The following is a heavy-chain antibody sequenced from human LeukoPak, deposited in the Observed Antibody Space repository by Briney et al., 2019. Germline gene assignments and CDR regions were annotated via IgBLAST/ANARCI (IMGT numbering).Heavy chain of an antibody. Sequence: GGSLRLSCAASGFTVSSNYMSWVRQAPGKGLEWVSVIYSGGSTYYADSVKGRFTISRDNSKNTLYLQMNSLRAEDTAFYYCTRGADIAVVPAALDVGTGAFDIWGQGTMVTVSS. CDR2: IYSGGST. CDR1: GFTVSSNY. V-gene: IGHV3-53*01. D-gene: IGHD2-2*01. J-gene: IGHJ3*02. CDR3: TRGADIAVVPAALDVGTGAFDI.